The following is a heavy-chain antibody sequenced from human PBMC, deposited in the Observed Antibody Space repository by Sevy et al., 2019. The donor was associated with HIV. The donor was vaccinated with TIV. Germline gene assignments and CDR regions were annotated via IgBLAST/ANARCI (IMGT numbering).Heavy chain of an antibody. V-gene: IGHV3-15*01. CDR3: AIDHRRDGMIVVPFEK. CDR2: IRSETGGGTT. D-gene: IGHD3-22*01. J-gene: IGHJ4*02. CDR1: GLSFSNAW. Sequence: GGSLRLSCAASGLSFSNAWMAWVRQAPGKGLEWVGRIRSETGGGTTDFAGLAKGKFTISRDDPKNTLYRRMNSLKTEDTAVYYCAIDHRRDGMIVVPFEKWGLGTLVTVSS.